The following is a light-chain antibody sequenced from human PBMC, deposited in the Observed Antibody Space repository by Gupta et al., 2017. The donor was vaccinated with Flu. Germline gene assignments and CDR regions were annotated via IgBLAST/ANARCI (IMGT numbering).Light chain of an antibody. V-gene: IGKV1-39*01. Sequence: DNQMSQSPSTLSASVGDRLTITCRASQSIKRYLNWYQQEPGKPPRLLIYAASNLPGGVPARFSGSGFGTEFTLTISILQSEDFATYYCQQTYNCPYRFGQGTXVDIK. J-gene: IGKJ2*03. CDR2: AAS. CDR1: QSIKRY. CDR3: QQTYNCPYR.